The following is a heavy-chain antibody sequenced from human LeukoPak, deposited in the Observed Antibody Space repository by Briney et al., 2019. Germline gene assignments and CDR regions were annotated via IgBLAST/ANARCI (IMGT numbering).Heavy chain of an antibody. CDR3: AKVARGIGYCSGGSCLKIHAFDI. V-gene: IGHV3-23*01. CDR2: ISGSGGST. J-gene: IGHJ3*02. D-gene: IGHD2-15*01. CDR1: GFTFSSYA. Sequence: GGSLRLSCAASGFTFSSYAMSWVRQAPGKGLEWVSAISGSGGSTYYADSVKGRFTISRDNSKNTLYLQMNSLRAEDTAVYYCAKVARGIGYCSGGSCLKIHAFDIWGQGTMATVSS.